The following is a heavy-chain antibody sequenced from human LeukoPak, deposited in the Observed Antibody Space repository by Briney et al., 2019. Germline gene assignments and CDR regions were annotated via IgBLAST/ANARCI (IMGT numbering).Heavy chain of an antibody. J-gene: IGHJ4*02. CDR3: ARVMGATAGWFDY. V-gene: IGHV3-74*01. Sequence: QPGGSLRLSCAASGFTFSSYWMHWVRQAPGKGLVWVSRINSDGSSTSYADSVKGRFTISRDNAKNTLYLQMNSLRAEDTAVYYCARVMGATAGWFDYWGQGTLVTVSS. CDR2: INSDGSST. CDR1: GFTFSSYW. D-gene: IGHD1-26*01.